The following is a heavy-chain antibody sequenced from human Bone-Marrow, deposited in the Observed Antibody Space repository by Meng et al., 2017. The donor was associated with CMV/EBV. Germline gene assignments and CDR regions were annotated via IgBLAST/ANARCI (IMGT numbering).Heavy chain of an antibody. J-gene: IGHJ1*01. V-gene: IGHV3-33*06. CDR1: GFTFSSYG. D-gene: IGHD2-2*01. CDR3: AKEGSYCSSTSCYGYLQH. CDR2: IWYDGSNK. Sequence: GESLKISCAASGFTFSSYGMHWVRQAPGKGLEWVAVIWYDGSNKYYADSVKGRFTISRDNSKNTLYLQMNSLRAEDTAVYYCAKEGSYCSSTSCYGYLQHWGQGTLVTVSS.